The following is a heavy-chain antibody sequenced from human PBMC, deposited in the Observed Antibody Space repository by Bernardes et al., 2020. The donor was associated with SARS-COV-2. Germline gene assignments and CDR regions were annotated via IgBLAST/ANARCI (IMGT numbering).Heavy chain of an antibody. J-gene: IGHJ6*02. CDR3: SKNAKYSSSSMEV. V-gene: IGHV3-23*01. CDR2: ISAIGGST. D-gene: IGHD6-6*01. Sequence: GGSLRLSCEASGFTFSKNAMTWVRQVPGKGLEWVSAISAIGGSTYYAESVKGRFTISRDNSRNTLYLEMNSLRAEDTAVYYCSKNAKYSSSSMEVWGQGTTVTVS. CDR1: GFTFSKNA.